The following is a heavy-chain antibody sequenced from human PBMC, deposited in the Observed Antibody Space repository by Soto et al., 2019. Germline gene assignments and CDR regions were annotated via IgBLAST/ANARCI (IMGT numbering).Heavy chain of an antibody. CDR1: GGTFSSYT. J-gene: IGHJ4*02. Sequence: ASVKVSCKASGGTFSSYTISWVRQAPGQGLEWMGWISAYNGNTNYAQKFQGRVTMTRNTSISTAYMELSSLRSEDTAVYYCARTLYGDNVDYWGQGTLVTVSS. CDR2: ISAYNGNT. CDR3: ARTLYGDNVDY. V-gene: IGHV1-8*02. D-gene: IGHD4-17*01.